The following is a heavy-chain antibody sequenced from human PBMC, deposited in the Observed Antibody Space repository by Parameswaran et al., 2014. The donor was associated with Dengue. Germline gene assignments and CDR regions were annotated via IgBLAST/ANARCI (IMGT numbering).Heavy chain of an antibody. CDR1: GGSFSGYY. CDR2: IDHSGST. J-gene: IGHJ5*02. D-gene: IGHD5-18*01. CDR3: ARGHRGGSYGTNWFDP. Sequence: AGGSLRLSCAVYGGSFSGYYWSWIRQPPGKGLEWIGEIDHSGSTNYNPSLKSRVTISVDTSKNQFSLKLSSVTAADTAVYYCARGHRGGSYGTNWFDPWGQGTLVTVSS. V-gene: IGHV4-34*01.